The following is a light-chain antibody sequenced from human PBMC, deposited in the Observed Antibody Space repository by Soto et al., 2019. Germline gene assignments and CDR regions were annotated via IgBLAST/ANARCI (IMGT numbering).Light chain of an antibody. V-gene: IGLV2-11*01. CDR1: SSDVGAYKY. Sequence: QSALTQPRSVSASPGQSVIISCTGTSSDVGAYKYFSWYQQHPGKAPKLLNYDDTQSSSFIPDRFSGTKSVATASLTICRLQADDDDHYYSTSDTSLFIIVFGGGTKMTVL. CDR2: DDT. CDR3: TSDTSLFIIV. J-gene: IGLJ3*02.